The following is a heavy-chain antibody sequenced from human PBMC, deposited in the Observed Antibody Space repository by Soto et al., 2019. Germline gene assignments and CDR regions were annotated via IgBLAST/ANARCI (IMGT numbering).Heavy chain of an antibody. CDR3: AKDAGATKYYFDY. CDR1: GFTFHDYA. D-gene: IGHD1-26*01. CDR2: ISWNSGKI. J-gene: IGHJ4*02. Sequence: GGSLRLSCADSGFTFHDYAMHWVRQAPGKGLEWVSGISWNSGKIRYADSVKGRFTISRENAKNSLYLQMNSLRDEDTALYYCAKDAGATKYYFDYWGQGTLVTVSS. V-gene: IGHV3-9*01.